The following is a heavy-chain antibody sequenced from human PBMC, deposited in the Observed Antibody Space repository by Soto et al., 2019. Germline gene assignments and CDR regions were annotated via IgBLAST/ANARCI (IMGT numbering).Heavy chain of an antibody. D-gene: IGHD3-10*01. V-gene: IGHV3-23*01. CDR1: GFTFSGYA. Sequence: VQLLDSGGGLVQPGGSLRLSCAASGFTFSGYALTWVRQAPGKGLAWVSAISGGGDATFYADSVKGRFTISRDNSKNTLYLQMNTLRAEDTAVYYCARKVSGSTGRPDLWYFDLWGRGTLVTVSS. CDR2: ISGGGDAT. CDR3: ARKVSGSTGRPDLWYFDL. J-gene: IGHJ2*01.